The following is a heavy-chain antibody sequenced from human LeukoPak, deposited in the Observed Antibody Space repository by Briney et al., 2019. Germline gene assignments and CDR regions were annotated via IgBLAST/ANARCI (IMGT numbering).Heavy chain of an antibody. CDR1: GFTFSSYA. J-gene: IGHJ4*02. CDR3: ARGGPRQLGSFGY. D-gene: IGHD5-18*01. Sequence: QPGGSLRLSCAASGFTFSSYAMHWVRQAPGKGLEWVAVISYDGSNKYYADSVKGRFTISRDNSKNTLYLQMNSLRAEDTAVYYCARGGPRQLGSFGYWGQGTLVTVSS. CDR2: ISYDGSNK. V-gene: IGHV3-30-3*01.